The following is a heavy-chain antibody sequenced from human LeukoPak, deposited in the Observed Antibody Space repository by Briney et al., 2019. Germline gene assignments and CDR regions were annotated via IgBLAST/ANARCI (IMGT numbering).Heavy chain of an antibody. V-gene: IGHV1-18*01. D-gene: IGHD6-6*01. CDR1: GYTFTSYG. CDR3: ARVLGSLRSSSGAFDI. J-gene: IGHJ3*02. Sequence: ASVKVSCKASGYTFTSYGISWVRQAPGQGLEWMGWISAYNGNTTYAQKLQGRVTMTTDTSTSTAYMELRSLRSDDTAVYYCARVLGSLRSSSGAFDIWGQGTMVTVSS. CDR2: ISAYNGNT.